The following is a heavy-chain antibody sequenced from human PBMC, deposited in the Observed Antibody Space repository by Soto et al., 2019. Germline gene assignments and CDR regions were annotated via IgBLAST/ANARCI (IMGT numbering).Heavy chain of an antibody. D-gene: IGHD5-18*01. CDR2: IFYTGST. CDR3: ARRGYSHGYFDF. CDR1: GGSISSTSYY. Sequence: SETLSLTCSVSGGSISSTSYYWGWIRQPPGKELEWIGNIFYTGSTFYNPSLESRLTISVATSKNQFSLTLSSMTAVDTAVYYCARRGYSHGYFDFWGQGSLVTVSS. V-gene: IGHV4-39*01. J-gene: IGHJ4*02.